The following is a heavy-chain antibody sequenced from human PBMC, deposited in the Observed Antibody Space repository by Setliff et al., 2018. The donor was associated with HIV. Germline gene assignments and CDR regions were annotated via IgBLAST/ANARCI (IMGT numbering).Heavy chain of an antibody. CDR2: INHSGTT. D-gene: IGHD6-6*01. Sequence: SETLSLTCAVYGGSLSGYYWTWIRQPPGKGLEWIGEINHSGTTDYNPSLKSRVTISLDTSKNHLSLKLTSVTDADTAVYYCARVRRGSSARAPFDSWGQGALVTSPQ. J-gene: IGHJ4*02. CDR1: GGSLSGYY. CDR3: ARVRRGSSARAPFDS. V-gene: IGHV4-34*01.